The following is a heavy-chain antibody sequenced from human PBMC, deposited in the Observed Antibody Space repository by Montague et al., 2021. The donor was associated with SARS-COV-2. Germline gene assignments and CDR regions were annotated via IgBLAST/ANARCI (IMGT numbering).Heavy chain of an antibody. V-gene: IGHV3-23*01. J-gene: IGHJ4*02. D-gene: IGHD3-16*01. CDR1: GFTFSSYA. CDR2: IIGSVGSS. Sequence: SLRLSCAASGFTFSSYAMSWVRQAPGKGLEWVSSIIGSVGSSYFAASVKGRFTISRDNSKNTLYLQMDSLRVEDTAIYYCAKDPTILYLGCFEYWGQGTLVTVSS. CDR3: AKDPTILYLGCFEY.